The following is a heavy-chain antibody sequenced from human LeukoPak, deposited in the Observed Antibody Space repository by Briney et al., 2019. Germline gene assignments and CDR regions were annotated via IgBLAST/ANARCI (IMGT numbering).Heavy chain of an antibody. D-gene: IGHD3-10*01. Sequence: ASVKVSCKASGGTFSSYAISWVRQAPGQGLEWMGGIIPIFGTANYAQKFQGRVTITADESKSTAYMELSSRSSDDTVVYYCATPHKHYYGSGSYSYWGQGTLVTVSS. J-gene: IGHJ4*02. V-gene: IGHV1-69*13. CDR1: GGTFSSYA. CDR2: IIPIFGTA. CDR3: ATPHKHYYGSGSYSY.